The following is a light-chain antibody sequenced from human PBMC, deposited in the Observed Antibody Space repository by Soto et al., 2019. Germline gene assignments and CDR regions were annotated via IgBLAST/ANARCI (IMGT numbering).Light chain of an antibody. V-gene: IGKV1-39*01. Sequence: DIQMTQSPSSLSASVGDRVTITCRASQSISSYLNWYQQKPGKAPKLLIYAASSLQSGVPSRFSGSGLGTDFTLTISSLKPEDFATYYCQQSYGTPRTFGQGTKLEIK. CDR3: QQSYGTPRT. CDR1: QSISSY. CDR2: AAS. J-gene: IGKJ2*01.